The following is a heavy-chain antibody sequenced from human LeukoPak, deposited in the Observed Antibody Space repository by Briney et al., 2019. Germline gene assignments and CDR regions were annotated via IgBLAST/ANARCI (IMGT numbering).Heavy chain of an antibody. Sequence: SETLSLTCTLPGHSINTYYWSWLRQPPGKGLEWIGYIYYSGSTNYNPSLKSRVTISVDTSKNQFSLKVSSVTAADTAMYYCARGAVRSDYYYYYGMDVWGQGTTVSVSS. J-gene: IGHJ6*02. CDR1: GHSINTYY. V-gene: IGHV4-59*01. CDR3: ARGAVRSDYYYYYGMDV. CDR2: IYYSGST. D-gene: IGHD4-17*01.